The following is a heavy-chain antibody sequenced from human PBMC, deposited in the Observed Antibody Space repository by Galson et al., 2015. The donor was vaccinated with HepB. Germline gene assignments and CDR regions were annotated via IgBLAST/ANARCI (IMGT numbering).Heavy chain of an antibody. CDR2: ITPSTGST. Sequence: SVKVSCKASGYSFTTYYMFWVRQAPGQGLEWMGMITPSTGSTTYAQKFQGRVTMTSNTSTSTVYMEMSSLTSDDTALYYCAGEGGEWGQGTLVTVSS. D-gene: IGHD3-16*01. CDR3: AGEGGE. J-gene: IGHJ4*02. CDR1: GYSFTTYY. V-gene: IGHV1-46*01.